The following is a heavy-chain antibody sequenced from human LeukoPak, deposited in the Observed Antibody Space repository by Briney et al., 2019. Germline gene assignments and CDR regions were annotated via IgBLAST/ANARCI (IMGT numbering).Heavy chain of an antibody. J-gene: IGHJ3*02. CDR1: GFTFSSYA. Sequence: PGGSLRLSCAASGFTFSSYAMSWVRQAPGKGLEWVSAISGSGGSTYYADSVKGRFTISRDNSKNTLYLQMNSLRAEDTAVYYCARELPYSSSWYGNDAFDIWGQGTMVTVSS. D-gene: IGHD6-13*01. V-gene: IGHV3-23*01. CDR2: ISGSGGST. CDR3: ARELPYSSSWYGNDAFDI.